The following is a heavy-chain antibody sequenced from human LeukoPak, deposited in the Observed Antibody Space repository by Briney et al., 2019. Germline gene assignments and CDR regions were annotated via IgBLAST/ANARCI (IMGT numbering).Heavy chain of an antibody. J-gene: IGHJ4*02. Sequence: ASVKVSCKASGYTFTGYYMHWVRQAPGQGLEWMGWINPNSGGTNYAQKFQGRVTMTRDTSISTAYMELSSLRSEDTAVYYCARGGRITMIVVVDFDYWGQGTLVTVSS. CDR3: ARGGRITMIVVVDFDY. V-gene: IGHV1-2*02. CDR2: INPNSGGT. D-gene: IGHD3-22*01. CDR1: GYTFTGYY.